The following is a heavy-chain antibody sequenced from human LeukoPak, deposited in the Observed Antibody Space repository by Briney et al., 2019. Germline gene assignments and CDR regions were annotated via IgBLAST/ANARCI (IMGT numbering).Heavy chain of an antibody. CDR2: IYYSGST. CDR3: ARESGSYLWRSWLNP. CDR1: GESFSGYY. J-gene: IGHJ5*02. V-gene: IGHV4-59*01. Sequence: SETLSLTCVVYGESFSGYYWSWIRQPPGKGLEWIGYIYYSGSTNYNPSLKSRVTISVDTSKNQFSLKLNSVTAADTAVYYCARESGSYLWRSWLNPWGQGTLVTVSS. D-gene: IGHD3-16*01.